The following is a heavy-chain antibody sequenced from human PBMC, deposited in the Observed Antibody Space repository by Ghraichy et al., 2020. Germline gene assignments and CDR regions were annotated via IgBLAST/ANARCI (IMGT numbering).Heavy chain of an antibody. CDR3: ARGSPSIAAAGTLLYNWFDP. V-gene: IGHV4-34*01. Sequence: SETLSLTCAVYGGSFSGYYWSWIRQPPGKGLEWIGEINHSGSTNYNPSLKSRVTISVDTSKNQFSLKLSSVTAADTAVYYCARGSPSIAAAGTLLYNWFDPWGQGTLVTVSS. CDR1: GGSFSGYY. CDR2: INHSGST. D-gene: IGHD6-13*01. J-gene: IGHJ5*02.